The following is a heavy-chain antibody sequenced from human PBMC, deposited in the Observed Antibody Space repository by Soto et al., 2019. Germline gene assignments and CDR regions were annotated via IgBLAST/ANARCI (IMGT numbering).Heavy chain of an antibody. CDR3: ARHHRAVSYYYDSSGYYYYFDY. D-gene: IGHD3-22*01. Sequence: SETLSLTCTVSGGSISSSSYYWGWIRQPPGKGLEWIGSIYYSGSTYYNPSLKSRVTISVDTSKNQFSLKLSSVTAADTAVYYCARHHRAVSYYYDSSGYYYYFDYWGQGTLVTVSS. V-gene: IGHV4-39*01. J-gene: IGHJ4*02. CDR1: GGSISSSSYY. CDR2: IYYSGST.